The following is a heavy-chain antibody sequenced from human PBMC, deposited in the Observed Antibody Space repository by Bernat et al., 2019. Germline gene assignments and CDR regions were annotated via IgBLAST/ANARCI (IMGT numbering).Heavy chain of an antibody. J-gene: IGHJ4*02. D-gene: IGHD3-10*01. CDR3: AKFGGLVADDY. CDR1: GVSITTSNW. Sequence: QVHLQESGPGLVKPSGTLSLTCAVSGVSITTSNWWTWVRQPPGQGLEWIGEIYHSGSTNYNPSLKSRVTISVDKSKNQLSLKLNSVTAADTAVYYCAKFGGLVADDYWGQGTLVTVSS. V-gene: IGHV4-4*02. CDR2: IYHSGST.